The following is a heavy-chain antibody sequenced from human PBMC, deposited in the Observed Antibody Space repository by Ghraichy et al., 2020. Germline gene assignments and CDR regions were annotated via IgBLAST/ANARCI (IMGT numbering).Heavy chain of an antibody. D-gene: IGHD2-15*01. Sequence: ASVKVSCKASGYTFTSYYMHWVRQAPGQGLEWMGIINPSGGSTSYAQKFQGRVTMTRDTSTSTVYMELSSLRSEDTAVYYCARASRYCSGGSCYPIDYWGQGTLVTVSS. V-gene: IGHV1-46*03. CDR1: GYTFTSYY. CDR3: ARASRYCSGGSCYPIDY. J-gene: IGHJ4*02. CDR2: INPSGGST.